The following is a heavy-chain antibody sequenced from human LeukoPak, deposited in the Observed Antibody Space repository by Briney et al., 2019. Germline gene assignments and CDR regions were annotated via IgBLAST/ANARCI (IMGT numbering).Heavy chain of an antibody. Sequence: SGGSLRLSCAASGFTFSYYWMHWVRQAPGKGLVWVSRVNSDGSFTAYADSVKGRFTISRDNAKNTLYLQMNSLRAEDTAVYYCARDQDGPGLTSDYWGQGTLVTVSS. CDR1: GFTFSYYW. J-gene: IGHJ4*02. CDR3: ARDQDGPGLTSDY. CDR2: VNSDGSFT. D-gene: IGHD3-3*01. V-gene: IGHV3-74*01.